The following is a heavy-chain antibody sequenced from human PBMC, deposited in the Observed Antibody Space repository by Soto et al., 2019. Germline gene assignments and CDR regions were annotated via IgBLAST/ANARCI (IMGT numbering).Heavy chain of an antibody. V-gene: IGHV1-69*12. Sequence: QVQLVQSGAEVKKPGSSVKVSCKASGGTFSSYAISWVRQAPGQGLEWMGGIIPIFGTANYAQKFQGRVTITEDESTSTAYMELSSLRSEDTAVYYCARDPGYCGGDCYSGFDYWGQGTLVTVSS. J-gene: IGHJ4*02. CDR1: GGTFSSYA. CDR3: ARDPGYCGGDCYSGFDY. D-gene: IGHD2-21*02. CDR2: IIPIFGTA.